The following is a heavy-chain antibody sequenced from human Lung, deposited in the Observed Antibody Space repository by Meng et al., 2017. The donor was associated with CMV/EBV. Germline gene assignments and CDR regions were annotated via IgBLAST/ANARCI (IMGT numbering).Heavy chain of an antibody. D-gene: IGHD2-21*01. CDR2: IGATAGGT. Sequence: GESLKISCAASGLTFSSYGMSWVRQAPGKGLEWVSSIGATAGGTYYADSVKGRFTISRDNAKNTLYLQMNSLSAEDTAVYYCAKYSAVGERLYYFDYWGQGXLVTVSS. V-gene: IGHV3-23*01. CDR1: GLTFSSYG. CDR3: AKYSAVGERLYYFDY. J-gene: IGHJ4*02.